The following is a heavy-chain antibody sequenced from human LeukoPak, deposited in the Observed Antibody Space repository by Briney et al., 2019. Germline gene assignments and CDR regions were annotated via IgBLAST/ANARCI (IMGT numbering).Heavy chain of an antibody. CDR1: GESFSGYY. Sequence: PSETLSLTCAVYGESFSGYYWSWIRQPPGKGLEWIGEINHSGTTYYNPSLKSRVTISIDTSKNQFSLKLSSVTTADTAVYYCARERGGSKLSGLYGRDYYYMDVWGKGTTVTVSS. D-gene: IGHD3-16*01. CDR2: INHSGTT. CDR3: ARERGGSKLSGLYGRDYYYMDV. J-gene: IGHJ6*03. V-gene: IGHV4-34*01.